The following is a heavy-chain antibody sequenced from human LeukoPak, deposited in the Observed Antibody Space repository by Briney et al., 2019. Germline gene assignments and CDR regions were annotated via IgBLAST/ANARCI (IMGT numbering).Heavy chain of an antibody. CDR2: IYYSGST. D-gene: IGHD6-19*01. CDR1: GGSISSYY. Sequence: SETLSLTCTVSGGSISSYYWSWIRQPPGKGLEWIGYIYYSGSTNYNPSLKSPVTISVDTSKNQFSLKLSSVTAADTAVYYCARGLVDSSGWYNWFDPWGQGTLVTVSS. J-gene: IGHJ5*02. CDR3: ARGLVDSSGWYNWFDP. V-gene: IGHV4-59*01.